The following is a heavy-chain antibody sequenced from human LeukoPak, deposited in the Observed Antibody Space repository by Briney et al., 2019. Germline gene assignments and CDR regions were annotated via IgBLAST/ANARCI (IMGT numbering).Heavy chain of an antibody. J-gene: IGHJ4*02. Sequence: GGSLRLSCAASGFTFSSYGMHWVRQAPGKGLEWVTVISYDGSNKYYADSVKGRFTISRDNSKNTLYLQMNSLRAEDTAVYYCAKITVYYFDYWGQGTLVTVSS. CDR3: AKITVYYFDY. D-gene: IGHD1-14*01. V-gene: IGHV3-30*18. CDR2: ISYDGSNK. CDR1: GFTFSSYG.